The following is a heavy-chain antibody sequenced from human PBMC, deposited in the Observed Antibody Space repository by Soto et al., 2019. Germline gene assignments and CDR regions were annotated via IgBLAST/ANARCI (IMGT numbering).Heavy chain of an antibody. V-gene: IGHV3-49*03. J-gene: IGHJ4*02. Sequence: EVQLVESGGGLAQPGRSLRLSCTSSGFTFDHYAMTWFRQAPGKGLEWVGFITSKAYGGTTEYAASVKGRFTISRXXXKXXXYLXXXXLKTEXXXXXXXXXXXXXXXXXXTXPFDYWGQGALVTVSS. CDR1: GFTFDHYA. CDR3: XXXXXXXXXXXTXPFDY. CDR2: ITSKAYGGTT.